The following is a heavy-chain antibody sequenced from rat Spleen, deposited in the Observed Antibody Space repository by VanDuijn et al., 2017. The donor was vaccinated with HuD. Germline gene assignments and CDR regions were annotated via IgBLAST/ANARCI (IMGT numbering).Heavy chain of an antibody. CDR1: GFTFSDSN. V-gene: IGHV5-7*01. CDR3: ARSVFDY. Sequence: EVQLVESGGGLVQPGGALKLSCAASGFTFSDSNIAWVRQAPKKGLEWVATISFDGSNTYYRDSVKGRFTISRDNAKSTLYLQMVSLKSEDTATYFCARSVFDYWGQGVMFTVSS. CDR2: ISFDGSNT. J-gene: IGHJ2*01.